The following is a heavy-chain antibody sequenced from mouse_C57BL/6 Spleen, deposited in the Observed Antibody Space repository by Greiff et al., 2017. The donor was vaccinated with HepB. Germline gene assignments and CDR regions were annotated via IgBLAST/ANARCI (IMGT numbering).Heavy chain of an antibody. CDR2: ISGGGGNT. Sequence: DVKLVESGGGLVKPGGSLKLSCAASGFTFSSYTMSWVRQTPEKRLEWVATISGGGGNTYYPDSVKGRFTISRDNAKNTLYLQMSSLRSEDTALYYCARRELVYYAMDYWGQGTSVTVSS. CDR3: ARRELVYYAMDY. CDR1: GFTFSSYT. V-gene: IGHV5-9*01. D-gene: IGHD4-1*01. J-gene: IGHJ4*01.